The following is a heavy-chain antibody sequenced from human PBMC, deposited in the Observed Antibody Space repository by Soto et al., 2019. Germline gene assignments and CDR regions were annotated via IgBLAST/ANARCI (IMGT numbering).Heavy chain of an antibody. CDR1: GYTFPSDG. V-gene: IGHV1-18*01. CDR3: ARDPYSGSSYLPTDY. Sequence: QVQLGQSGAEVKKPGASVKVSCKASGYTFPSDGISWGRQAPGQGLEWMGWISGYNCNTNYAQKLEDRVTMTTDTSTSTAYMELRSLISDDTAGYYYARDPYSGSSYLPTDYWGQGTLVTVSS. CDR2: ISGYNCNT. D-gene: IGHD1-26*01. J-gene: IGHJ4*02.